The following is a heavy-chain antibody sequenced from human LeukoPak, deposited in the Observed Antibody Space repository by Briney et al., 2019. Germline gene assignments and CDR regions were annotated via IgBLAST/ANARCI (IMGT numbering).Heavy chain of an antibody. Sequence: KASETLSLTCAVYGGSFSGYYWSWIRQPPGKGLEWIGEINHSGSTNYNPSLKSRVTISVDTSKNQFSLQLNSVTPEDTAVYYCARMTEKNSRYSLNYYYYYMDVWGKGTTVTISS. CDR3: ARMTEKNSRYSLNYYYYYMDV. CDR2: INHSGST. J-gene: IGHJ6*03. D-gene: IGHD2-21*01. V-gene: IGHV4-34*01. CDR1: GGSFSGYY.